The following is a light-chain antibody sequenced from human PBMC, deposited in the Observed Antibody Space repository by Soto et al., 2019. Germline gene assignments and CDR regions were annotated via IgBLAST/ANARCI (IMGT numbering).Light chain of an antibody. Sequence: QSVLTQPPSASGSSGQSVTISCTGTKNDVGFYDFVSWYQHHPGKAPRLIIYEAVQRPSGVPDRFSGSKSGNTASLTVSGLQAADEADYFCKSYAGSNTYVFGSGTKVTVL. V-gene: IGLV2-8*01. J-gene: IGLJ1*01. CDR2: EAV. CDR3: KSYAGSNTYV. CDR1: KNDVGFYDF.